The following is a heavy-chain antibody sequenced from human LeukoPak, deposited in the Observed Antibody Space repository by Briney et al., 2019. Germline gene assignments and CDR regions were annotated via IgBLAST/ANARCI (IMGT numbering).Heavy chain of an antibody. D-gene: IGHD1-1*01. Sequence: ASVKVSCKASRYSFTGYYMHWVRQAPGQGLEWMGWINPNRGGTNYAQKFQGRVSMTRETSISTAYMELSRLRSDDTAVYYCARDHPYGTFDYWGQGTLVTVSS. V-gene: IGHV1-2*02. CDR3: ARDHPYGTFDY. CDR2: INPNRGGT. CDR1: RYSFTGYY. J-gene: IGHJ4*02.